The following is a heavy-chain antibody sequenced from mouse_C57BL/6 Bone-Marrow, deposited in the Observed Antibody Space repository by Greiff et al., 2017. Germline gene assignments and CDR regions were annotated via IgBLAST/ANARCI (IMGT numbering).Heavy chain of an antibody. CDR2: ISGGGGNT. CDR3: ARHEDYNCFAY. D-gene: IGHD2-12*01. J-gene: IGHJ3*01. V-gene: IGHV5-9*01. Sequence: EVMLVESGGGLVKPGGSLKLSCAASGFTFSSYTMSWVRQTPEKRLEWVATISGGGGNTYYPDSVKGRFTISRDNAKNTLYLQMSSLRSEDTALYYCARHEDYNCFAYWGPGTLVSVSA. CDR1: GFTFSSYT.